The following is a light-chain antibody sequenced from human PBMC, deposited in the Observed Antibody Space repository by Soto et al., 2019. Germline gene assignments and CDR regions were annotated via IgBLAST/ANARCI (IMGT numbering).Light chain of an antibody. CDR3: LQDYSYPRT. Sequence: AIQMTQSPSSLSASVGDRVTITCRASQGIRNDVGWYQQKPGKAPELLIYAASSLQTGVPSRFSGSGSGTDFTLTISSLQPVDFATYYCLQDYSYPRTFGLGTKLDIK. V-gene: IGKV1-6*01. CDR2: AAS. J-gene: IGKJ1*01. CDR1: QGIRND.